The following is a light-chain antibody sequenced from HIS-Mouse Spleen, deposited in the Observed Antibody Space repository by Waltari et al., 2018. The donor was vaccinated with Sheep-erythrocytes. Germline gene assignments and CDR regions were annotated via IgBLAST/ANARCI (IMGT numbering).Light chain of an antibody. CDR3: QQDYNLRT. CDR2: RAS. CDR1: QSVSSSY. V-gene: IGKV3D-7*01. J-gene: IGKJ1*01. Sequence: EIVMTQSPATLSLSPGERATLPCRASQSVSSSYLSWYQKKPGQAPRLLIYRASTRATGIPARFSGSGSGTDFTLTISSLQPEDFAVYYCQQDYNLRTFGQGTKVEIK.